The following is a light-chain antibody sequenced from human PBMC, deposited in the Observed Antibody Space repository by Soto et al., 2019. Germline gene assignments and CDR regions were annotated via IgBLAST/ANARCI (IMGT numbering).Light chain of an antibody. V-gene: IGKV1-8*01. CDR2: AAS. CDR3: YQYDSYLRT. J-gene: IGKJ1*01. Sequence: AIRMTQSPSSLSASTGDRVTITCRASQGISSYLAWYQQKPGKAPKLLIYAASTLQSGVPSRFSGSGSGTEFTLAISCLQSEDFATYHYYQYDSYLRTFGQGTKVEIK. CDR1: QGISSY.